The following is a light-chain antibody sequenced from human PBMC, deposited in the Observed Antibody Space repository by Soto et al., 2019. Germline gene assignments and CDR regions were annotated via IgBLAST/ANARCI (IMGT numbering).Light chain of an antibody. CDR2: EVS. V-gene: IGLV2-14*01. J-gene: IGLJ3*02. CDR3: TSPTASSTWV. CDR1: SSDVGYDNY. Sequence: QSVLTQPASVSGSPGQSITISCTGTSSDVGYDNYVSWFQQHPGKAPKLMIYEVSRRPSGVSNRFSGSKSANTASLTISGLEAEDEDDYCCTSPTASSTWVFGGGTKLTVL.